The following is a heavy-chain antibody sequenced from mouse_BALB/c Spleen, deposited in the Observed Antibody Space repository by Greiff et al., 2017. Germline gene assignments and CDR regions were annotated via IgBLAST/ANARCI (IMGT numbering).Heavy chain of an antibody. D-gene: IGHD2-2*01. V-gene: IGHV5-12-1*01. CDR3: SKQYGYDVETYFDY. CDR1: GFAFSSYD. Sequence: EVQLLQSGGGLVKPGGSLKLSCAASGFAFSSYDMSWVRQNPEKRLEWVAYISTGGGSTYYPDTVKGRITISRDNAKNTLYLQMSSLKSEDTAMYYFSKQYGYDVETYFDYWGQGTTLTVSS. CDR2: ISTGGGST. J-gene: IGHJ2*01.